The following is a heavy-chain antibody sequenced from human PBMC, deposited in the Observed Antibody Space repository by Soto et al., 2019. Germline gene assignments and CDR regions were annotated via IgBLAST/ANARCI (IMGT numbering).Heavy chain of an antibody. V-gene: IGHV2-5*02. J-gene: IGHJ5*02. CDR3: AHRRPDCISTSCYSHNWFDP. CDR2: IYWDDDK. Sequence: SGPTLVNPTQTLTLTCTFSGFSLSTSGVGVGWIRQPPGKALEWLALIYWDDDKRYSPSLKSRLTITKDTSKNQVVLTMTNMDPVDTATYYCAHRRPDCISTSCYSHNWFDPWGQGTLVTVSS. D-gene: IGHD2-2*01. CDR1: GFSLSTSGVG.